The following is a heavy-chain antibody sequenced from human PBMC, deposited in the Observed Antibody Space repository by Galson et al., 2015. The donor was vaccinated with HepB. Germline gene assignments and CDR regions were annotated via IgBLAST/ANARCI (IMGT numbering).Heavy chain of an antibody. D-gene: IGHD6-13*01. CDR2: ISYDGSNK. Sequence: SLRLSCAASGFTFSSYAMHWVRQAPGKGLEWVAVISYDGSNKYYADSVKGRFTISRDDSKNTLYLQMNSLRAEDTAVYYCARQGVAAAGFRTPGYYFDYWGQGTLVTVSS. CDR1: GFTFSSYA. J-gene: IGHJ4*02. CDR3: ARQGVAAAGFRTPGYYFDY. V-gene: IGHV3-30*04.